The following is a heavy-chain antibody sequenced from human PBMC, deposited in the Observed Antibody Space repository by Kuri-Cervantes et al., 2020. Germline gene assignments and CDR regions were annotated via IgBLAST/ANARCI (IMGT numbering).Heavy chain of an antibody. CDR2: IIPILGIA. J-gene: IGHJ6*02. CDR3: ARELVTPYYYYGMDV. V-gene: IGHV1-69*04. CDR1: GGTFSSYT. Sequence: GGSLRLSCKASGGTFSSYTISWVRQAPGQGLEWMGRIIPILGIANYAQKFQGRVTITADKSTSTAYMELSSLRSEDTAVYYCARELVTPYYYYGMDVWGQGTTVTVSS. D-gene: IGHD1-26*01.